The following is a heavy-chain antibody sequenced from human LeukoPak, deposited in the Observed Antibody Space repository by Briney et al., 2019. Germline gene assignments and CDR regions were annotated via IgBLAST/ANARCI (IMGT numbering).Heavy chain of an antibody. CDR3: ARLTGYYH. J-gene: IGHJ5*02. CDR2: ISSSSGYI. D-gene: IGHD3-9*01. Sequence: GGSLRLSCAASGFTFSSYSMNWVRQAPGKGLEWVSSISSSSGYIYYADSVKGRFTISRDNAKNSLYLQMNSLRAEDTAVYYCARLTGYYHWGQGTLVTVSS. CDR1: GFTFSSYS. V-gene: IGHV3-21*01.